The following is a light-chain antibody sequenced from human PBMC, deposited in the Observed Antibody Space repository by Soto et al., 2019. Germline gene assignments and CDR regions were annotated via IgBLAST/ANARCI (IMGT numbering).Light chain of an antibody. J-gene: IGKJ1*01. Sequence: EIVLTQSPATLSLSPGERATLSCRASQSVGSFLAWYQQKPGQAPRLLIYDAFNRATGNPARFSGSGSGTDFTLTISSLEPDDFAVYYCQQRSNWPLTFGRGTKVEI. CDR1: QSVGSF. CDR2: DAF. V-gene: IGKV3-11*01. CDR3: QQRSNWPLT.